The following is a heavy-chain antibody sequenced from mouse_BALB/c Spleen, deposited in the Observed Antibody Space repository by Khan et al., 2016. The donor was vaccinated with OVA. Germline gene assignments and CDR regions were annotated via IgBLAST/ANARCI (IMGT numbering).Heavy chain of an antibody. V-gene: IGHV1-18*01. CDR2: VNPNNGGT. D-gene: IGHD1-1*01. J-gene: IGHJ3*01. CDR1: GYSFTGYY. CDR3: GRIAIITVEGFAY. Sequence: VQLQQSGPDLVKPGASVKISCKTSGYSFTGYYIHWVKQSQGKSLEWIGRVNPNNGGTTYNQKFKGKAILPVEKSSSTAYMELRSLTSEDSAVYYCGRIAIITVEGFAYWGQGTLVTVSA.